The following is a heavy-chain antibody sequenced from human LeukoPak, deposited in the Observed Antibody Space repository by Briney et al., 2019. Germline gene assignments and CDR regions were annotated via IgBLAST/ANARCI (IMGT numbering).Heavy chain of an antibody. D-gene: IGHD3-9*01. CDR1: DYTFIADG. CDR3: ARDFSHYDILTGYHYYFDY. J-gene: IGHJ4*02. CDR2: ISSYNGNT. Sequence: ASVKVSCKASDYTFIADGISWVRQAPGQGLEWMGWISSYNGNTNYAQKFQGRVTMTTDTSTSTAYMELRSLRSDDTAVYYCARDFSHYDILTGYHYYFDYWGQGTLVTVSS. V-gene: IGHV1-18*01.